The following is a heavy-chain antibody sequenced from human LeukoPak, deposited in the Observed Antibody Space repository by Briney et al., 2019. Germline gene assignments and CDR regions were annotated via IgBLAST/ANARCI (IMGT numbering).Heavy chain of an antibody. CDR1: GFTFGNFG. V-gene: IGHV3-23*01. CDR3: ARELVSSGTGYFDL. J-gene: IGHJ2*01. CDR2: ITGSSTWT. D-gene: IGHD3-10*01. Sequence: GGSLRLSCEASGFTFGNFGMTWARQAPGKGLQWVSGITGSSTWTYYAASVKGRFTVSRDNSQNTLHLQMNSLRADDTAVYYCARELVSSGTGYFDLWGRGTLVTVSS.